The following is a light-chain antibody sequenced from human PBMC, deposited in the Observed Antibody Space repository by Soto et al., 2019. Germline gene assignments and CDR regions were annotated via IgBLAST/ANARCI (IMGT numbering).Light chain of an antibody. CDR2: KAS. V-gene: IGKV1-5*03. Sequence: DIQMTQSPSTLSASVGDRFTITCRASQSISSWLAWYQQKPGKAPKLLIYKASSLESGVPSRFSGSGSGTEFTLTISSLQPDDFATYYCQQSYSTPVTFGQGTRLENK. J-gene: IGKJ5*01. CDR1: QSISSW. CDR3: QQSYSTPVT.